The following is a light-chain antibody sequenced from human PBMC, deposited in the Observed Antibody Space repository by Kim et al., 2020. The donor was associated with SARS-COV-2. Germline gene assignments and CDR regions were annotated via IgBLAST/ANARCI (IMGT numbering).Light chain of an antibody. V-gene: IGLV2-14*03. CDR3: ISYAASITFV. Sequence: GQSITISCTGTSSDIGSTNYVSWYQLNPGEAPKLVIFDVDRRPSGISTRFSGSKSGNKASLTISGLQPEDEADYFCISYAASITFVFGSGTKVTVL. CDR2: DVD. J-gene: IGLJ1*01. CDR1: SSDIGSTNY.